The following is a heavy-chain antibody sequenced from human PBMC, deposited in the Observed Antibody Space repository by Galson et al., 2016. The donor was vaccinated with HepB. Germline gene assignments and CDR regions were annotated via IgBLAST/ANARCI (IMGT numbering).Heavy chain of an antibody. CDR3: AKAKGATRGFFDL. CDR2: VNWNNASV. Sequence: SLRLSCAASGFTFEDFAMHWVRQAPGKGLEWVSGVNWNNASVGYVDSVKGRFTISRDNAKNSLYLQMNSLRPEDTDFYYCAKAKGATRGFFDLWGRGTLVAVSS. J-gene: IGHJ2*01. CDR1: GFTFEDFA. D-gene: IGHD5-12*01. V-gene: IGHV3-9*01.